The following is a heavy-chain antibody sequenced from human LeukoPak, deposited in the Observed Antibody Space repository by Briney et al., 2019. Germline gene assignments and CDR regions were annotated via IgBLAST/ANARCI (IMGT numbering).Heavy chain of an antibody. CDR1: GFTFSSYW. D-gene: IGHD6-19*01. Sequence: GGSLRLSCAASGFTFSSYWMHWVRQAPGKGLVWVSRINSDGSSTSYADSVKGRFTISRDNAKNTLYLQMNSLRAEDTAVYYCARKYSSGWYGYYFDYWGQGTLVTVSS. CDR3: ARKYSSGWYGYYFDY. V-gene: IGHV3-74*01. J-gene: IGHJ4*02. CDR2: INSDGSST.